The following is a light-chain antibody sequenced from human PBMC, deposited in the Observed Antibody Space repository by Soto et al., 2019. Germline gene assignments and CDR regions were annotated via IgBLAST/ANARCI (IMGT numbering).Light chain of an antibody. J-gene: IGLJ1*01. CDR3: SSFTGAITI. V-gene: IGLV2-8*01. CDR2: EVT. CDR1: SSDVGGYNY. Sequence: TAPSTESVYLGLAVAISYTGTSSDVGGYNYVSWYQQHPGKAPKLVIYEVTKRPSGVPDCFSGSKSGNTASLTVSVLQAEDEADYYCSSFTGAITILGTGTKIT.